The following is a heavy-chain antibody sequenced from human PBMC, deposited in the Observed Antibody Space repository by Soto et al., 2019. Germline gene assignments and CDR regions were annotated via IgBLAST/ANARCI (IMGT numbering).Heavy chain of an antibody. J-gene: IGHJ4*02. CDR3: AKDPSRTYSDFWSGFYFDF. Sequence: LRLSCAASGFTFSSYAMSWVRQAPGKGLEWVSAISATGSSTFYADSVKGRFTISRDISKNTLYLQMNSLRAEDTAVYYCAKDPSRTYSDFWSGFYFDFWGQGALVTVSS. V-gene: IGHV3-23*01. CDR1: GFTFSSYA. CDR2: ISATGSST. D-gene: IGHD3-3*01.